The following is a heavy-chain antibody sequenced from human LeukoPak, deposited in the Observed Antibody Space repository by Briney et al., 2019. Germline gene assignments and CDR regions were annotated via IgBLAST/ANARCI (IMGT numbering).Heavy chain of an antibody. CDR1: GFTFSSYS. V-gene: IGHV3-21*04. D-gene: IGHD3-22*01. CDR3: ARETYDSLYYGMDV. J-gene: IGHJ6*02. CDR2: ISSSSSYI. Sequence: GGSLRLSCAASGFTFSSYSMNWVRQAPGKGLEWVSSISSSSSYIYYADSVKGRFTISRDNAENSLYLQMNSLRAEDTAVYYCARETYDSLYYGMDVWGQGTTVTVSS.